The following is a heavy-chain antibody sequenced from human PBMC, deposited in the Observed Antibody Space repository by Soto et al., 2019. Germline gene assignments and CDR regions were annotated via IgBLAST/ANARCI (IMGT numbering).Heavy chain of an antibody. CDR2: INHSGST. CDR1: GGSFSGYY. J-gene: IGHJ4*02. D-gene: IGHD6-13*01. V-gene: IGHV4-34*01. CDR3: ARGLRGYSSSWYDY. Sequence: SETLSLTCAVYGGSFSGYYWSWIRQPPGKGLEWIGEINHSGSTNYNPSLKSRVTISVDTSKNQFSLKLSSVTAADTAVYYCARGLRGYSSSWYDYWGQGALVTVSS.